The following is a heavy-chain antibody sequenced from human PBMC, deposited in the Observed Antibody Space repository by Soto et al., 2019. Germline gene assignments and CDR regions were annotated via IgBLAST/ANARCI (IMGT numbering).Heavy chain of an antibody. Sequence: ESGGGLVQPGGSLRLSCTASGFTFSTYAMSWVRQAPGKGLEWVSTISDSGSTYYADSVKGRFTISRDNSKNTLYLEMNSLRAEDTAVYYCAKDKGGRYCSRTSCLYSFDSWGQGTLVTVSS. CDR3: AKDKGGRYCSRTSCLYSFDS. J-gene: IGHJ4*02. CDR2: ISDSGST. D-gene: IGHD2-2*01. V-gene: IGHV3-23*01. CDR1: GFTFSTYA.